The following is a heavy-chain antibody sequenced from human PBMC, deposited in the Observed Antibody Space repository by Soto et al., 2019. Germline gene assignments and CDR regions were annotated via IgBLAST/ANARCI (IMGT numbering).Heavy chain of an antibody. CDR1: GGSISSYY. CDR2: IYYSGST. D-gene: IGHD3-10*01. Sequence: SETLSLTCTVSGGSISSYYWSWIRQPPGKGLEWIGYIYYSGSTNYNPSLKSRVTISVDTSKNQFSLKLSSVTAADTAVYYCARVWFGELPYYYYYMDVWGKGTTVTSP. J-gene: IGHJ6*03. CDR3: ARVWFGELPYYYYYMDV. V-gene: IGHV4-59*01.